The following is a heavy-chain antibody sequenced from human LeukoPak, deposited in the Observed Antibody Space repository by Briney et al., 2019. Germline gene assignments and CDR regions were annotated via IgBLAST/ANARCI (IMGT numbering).Heavy chain of an antibody. V-gene: IGHV4-38-2*01. D-gene: IGHD6-13*01. CDR2: IYHSGST. J-gene: IGHJ4*02. CDR1: GYSISSGYY. CDR3: ALTAVIAAAGTLTPDY. Sequence: SETLSLTCAVSGYSISSGYYWGWIRQPPGKGLEWIGSIYHSGSTYYNPSLKSRVTISVDTSKNQFSLKLSSVTAADTAAYYCALTAVIAAAGTLTPDYWGQGTLVTVSS.